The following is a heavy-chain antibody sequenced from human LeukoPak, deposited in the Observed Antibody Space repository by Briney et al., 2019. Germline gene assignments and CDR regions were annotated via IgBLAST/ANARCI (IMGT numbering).Heavy chain of an antibody. CDR2: IYHSGST. V-gene: IGHV4-4*02. CDR1: GGSISSSNW. Sequence: PSETLSLTCAVSGGSISSSNWWSWVRQPPGKGLEWIGEIYHSGSTNYSPSLKSRVTISVDKSKNQFSLKLSSVTAADTAVYYCAGSTCGGECLVAWYWGQGNLVTVSS. J-gene: IGHJ4*02. CDR3: AGSTCGGECLVAWY. D-gene: IGHD2-21*01.